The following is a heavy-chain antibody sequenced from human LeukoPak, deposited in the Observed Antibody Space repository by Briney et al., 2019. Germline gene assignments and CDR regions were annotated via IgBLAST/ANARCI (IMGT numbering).Heavy chain of an antibody. D-gene: IGHD6-13*01. Sequence: ATVKVSCKASGYTFTSYGISWVRQAPGQGLEWMGWISAYNGNTNYAQKLQGRVTMTTDTSTSTAYMELRSLRSDDTAVYYCARERRIAAAADLDAFDIWGQGTMVTVSS. CDR3: ARERRIAAAADLDAFDI. J-gene: IGHJ3*02. V-gene: IGHV1-18*01. CDR1: GYTFTSYG. CDR2: ISAYNGNT.